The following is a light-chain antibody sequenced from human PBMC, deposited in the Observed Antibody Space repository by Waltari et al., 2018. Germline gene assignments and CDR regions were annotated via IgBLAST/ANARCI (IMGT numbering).Light chain of an antibody. J-gene: IGKJ2*01. V-gene: IGKV4-1*01. CDR3: QQYYSTPLYT. CDR1: QCVLYSSNNKNY. Sequence: DIVMTQSPDSLAVSLAERATSNCKSSQCVLYSSNNKNYLAWYQQKPGQPPKLLIYWASTRESGVPDRFSGSGSGTDFTLTISSLQAEDVAVYYCQQYYSTPLYTFGQGTKLEIK. CDR2: WAS.